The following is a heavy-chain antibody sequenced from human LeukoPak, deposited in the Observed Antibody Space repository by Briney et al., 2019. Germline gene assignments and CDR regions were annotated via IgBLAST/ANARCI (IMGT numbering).Heavy chain of an antibody. Sequence: NLSLTCSVSGGSISSYYWSWIRQPAGKGLEWIGRIYNTGSTNYNPSLKSRVTMSVDTSKNQFSLKLNSVTAADTAVYYCARDSLHYYSYYMDVWGKGTTVTVSS. V-gene: IGHV4-4*07. CDR2: IYNTGST. CDR3: ARDSLHYYSYYMDV. J-gene: IGHJ6*03. CDR1: GGSISSYY.